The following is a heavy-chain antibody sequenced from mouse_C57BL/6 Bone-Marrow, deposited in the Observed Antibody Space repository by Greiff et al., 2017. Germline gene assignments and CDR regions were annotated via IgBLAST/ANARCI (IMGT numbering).Heavy chain of an antibody. Sequence: VQLQQSGAELVRPGASVKLSCTASGFNIKDDCMHWVKQRPGQGLEWIGCIDPGNGGTKYTSKFKGKATITEDTSSNTAYLQLSSLTSEDTAVYYCATAEWLRRGYFDVWGTGTTVTVSS. D-gene: IGHD2-2*01. J-gene: IGHJ1*03. V-gene: IGHV14-4*01. CDR3: ATAEWLRRGYFDV. CDR2: IDPGNGGT. CDR1: GFNIKDDC.